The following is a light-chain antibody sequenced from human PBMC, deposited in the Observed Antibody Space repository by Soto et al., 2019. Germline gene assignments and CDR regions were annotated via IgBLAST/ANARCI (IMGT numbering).Light chain of an antibody. CDR3: QQYGGSPHT. CDR2: GAS. V-gene: IGKV3-20*01. J-gene: IGKJ2*01. Sequence: EIVLTQSPGTLSLSPGERATLSCRASQSVSSSYLAWYQHKPGQAPRLLIYGASSRAPGIPDRFSGSGSGTDFTLTISRLEPEDFAVYYCQQYGGSPHTFGQGTKLEIK. CDR1: QSVSSSY.